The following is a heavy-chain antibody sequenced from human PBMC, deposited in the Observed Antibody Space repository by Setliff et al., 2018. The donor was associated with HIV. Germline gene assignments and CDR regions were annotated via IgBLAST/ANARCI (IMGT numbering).Heavy chain of an antibody. D-gene: IGHD1-26*01. Sequence: ASVKVSCKASGGTFSSYAISWVRQAPGQGLEWMGGIIPIFGTANYAQKFQGRVTITADESTSTSYMELRSLRSDDTAVYYCARGSGSYSLRSMDVWGKGTTVTVSS. J-gene: IGHJ6*03. CDR1: GGTFSSYA. CDR3: ARGSGSYSLRSMDV. CDR2: IIPIFGTA. V-gene: IGHV1-69*13.